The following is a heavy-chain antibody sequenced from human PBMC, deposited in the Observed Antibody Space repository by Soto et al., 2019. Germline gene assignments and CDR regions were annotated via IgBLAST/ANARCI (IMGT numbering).Heavy chain of an antibody. Sequence: QVQLVESGGGVVQPGRSLRLSCAASGFTFSGYGMHWVRQAPGKGLEWVAIIRYDGSNEDYADSVKGRFTISRDNSKNTLYLQMNSLRAEDTAVYYCARDGVGATTFRGYFEYWGQGTLVTVSS. D-gene: IGHD1-26*01. CDR2: IRYDGSNE. CDR3: ARDGVGATTFRGYFEY. CDR1: GFTFSGYG. V-gene: IGHV3-33*01. J-gene: IGHJ4*02.